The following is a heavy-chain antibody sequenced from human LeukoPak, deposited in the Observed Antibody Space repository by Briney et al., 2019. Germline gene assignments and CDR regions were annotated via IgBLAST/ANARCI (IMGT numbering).Heavy chain of an antibody. D-gene: IGHD6-19*01. J-gene: IGHJ4*02. CDR3: ARESSGSAAYYFDY. Sequence: GSLRLSCAASGFTFSAYWMHWVRQVPGKGLVWVSRINNDGTATFFADSVKGRFTISRDNAKNTLYLQMDSLRAEDTAVYYCARESSGSAAYYFDYWGQGTLVTVSS. CDR2: INNDGTAT. V-gene: IGHV3-74*01. CDR1: GFTFSAYW.